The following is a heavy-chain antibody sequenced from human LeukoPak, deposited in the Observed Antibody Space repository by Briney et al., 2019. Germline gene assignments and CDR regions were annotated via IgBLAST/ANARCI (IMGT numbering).Heavy chain of an antibody. CDR2: ISSSSSTI. CDR1: GFTFSSYS. D-gene: IGHD2-15*01. Sequence: PGGSLRLSCAASGFTFSSYSMNWVRQAPGKGLEWVSYISSSSSTIYYAGSVKGRFTISRDNAKNSLYLQMNSLRAEDTAVYYCAREIRSGYWGQGTLVTVSS. CDR3: AREIRSGY. J-gene: IGHJ4*02. V-gene: IGHV3-48*01.